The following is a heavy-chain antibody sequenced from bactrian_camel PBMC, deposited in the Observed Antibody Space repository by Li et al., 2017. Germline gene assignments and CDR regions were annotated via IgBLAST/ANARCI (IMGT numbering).Heavy chain of an antibody. J-gene: IGHJ4*01. CDR2: GYTGGGGT. D-gene: IGHD1*01. CDR3: AAQAPSTYCRGYVSEYNH. V-gene: IGHV3S1*01. Sequence: HVQLVESGGGSVQVGGSLRLSCAASGPTLGSYCIAWFRQVPGKEREGVAGGYTGGGGTHFADSVKERFAISVDRGKKTLFLHMNSLRPNDTGVYYCAAQAPSTYCRGYVSEYNHWGQGTQVTVS. CDR1: GPTLGSYC.